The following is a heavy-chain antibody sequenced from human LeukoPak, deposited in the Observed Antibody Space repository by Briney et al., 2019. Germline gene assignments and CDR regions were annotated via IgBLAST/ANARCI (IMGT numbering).Heavy chain of an antibody. J-gene: IGHJ4*02. CDR1: GGSSRSGYYY. D-gene: IGHD2-21*02. V-gene: IGHV4-31*11. CDR2: VYHSGSA. Sequence: SETLSLTCAVSGGSSRSGYYYWSWIRQHPGKGLEWIAYVYHSGSAYYNPSLKSRVTISVDTSKNQFSLKMSSVTAADTAVYYCARGTYNTVTAFAHWGQGTLVTVSS. CDR3: ARGTYNTVTAFAH.